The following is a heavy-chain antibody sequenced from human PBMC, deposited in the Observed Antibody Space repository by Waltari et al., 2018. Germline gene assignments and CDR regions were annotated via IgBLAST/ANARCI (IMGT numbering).Heavy chain of an antibody. CDR2: IREDGRNK. Sequence: QVQLVESGGGVVQPRGSLRLSCAASGFTFNSYGMHWVRQAPGKGLEWVAFIREDGRNKYYVDSGKGRFTISRDNSKNTLHLQMNSLSEEDTAVYYCARDPNSSGYPTYFDYWGQGTLVTVSS. J-gene: IGHJ4*02. CDR1: GFTFNSYG. D-gene: IGHD3-22*01. CDR3: ARDPNSSGYPTYFDY. V-gene: IGHV3-30*02.